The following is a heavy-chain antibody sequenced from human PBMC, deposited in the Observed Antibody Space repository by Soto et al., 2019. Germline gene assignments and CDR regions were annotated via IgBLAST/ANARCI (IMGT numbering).Heavy chain of an antibody. CDR2: SYHSGST. CDR3: ARVPGP. CDR1: GGSISSGGYS. J-gene: IGHJ5*02. Sequence: QLQLQECGSGLVKPSQTLSLTCAVSGGSISSGGYSWSWIRQPPGKGLEWIGYSYHSGSTYYNPSLKSRVTISVDRSKNQFSLKLSSVAAADTAVYYCARVPGPWGQGTLVTLSS. D-gene: IGHD7-27*01. V-gene: IGHV4-30-2*01.